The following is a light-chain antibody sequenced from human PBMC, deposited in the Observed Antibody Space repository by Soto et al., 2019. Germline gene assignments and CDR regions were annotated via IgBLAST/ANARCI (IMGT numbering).Light chain of an antibody. J-gene: IGKJ4*01. CDR2: GAS. Sequence: EIVLTQSPGTLSLSPGESTTLSCRASQSVSSYLAWYQQKPGQAPRLLIYGASTRATGIPARFSGSGSGTEFTLTISSLQSEDFAVYYCQQYNNWPLTFGGGTKVDI. V-gene: IGKV3-15*01. CDR3: QQYNNWPLT. CDR1: QSVSSY.